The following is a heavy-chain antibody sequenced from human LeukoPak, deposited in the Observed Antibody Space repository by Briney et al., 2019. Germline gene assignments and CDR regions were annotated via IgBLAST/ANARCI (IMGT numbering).Heavy chain of an antibody. CDR1: GLPFSSYA. Sequence: GGSLRLSCAASGLPFSSYALRWVPHAPGKGREWVLAISGSDGRLFYADSVKGRFTISRDNSKNTVFLQMNSLRAEDTALYYCAKESPYRAPTRTYYFDYWGQGTLVTVSS. D-gene: IGHD1-14*01. CDR3: AKESPYRAPTRTYYFDY. V-gene: IGHV3-23*01. J-gene: IGHJ4*02. CDR2: ISGSDGRL.